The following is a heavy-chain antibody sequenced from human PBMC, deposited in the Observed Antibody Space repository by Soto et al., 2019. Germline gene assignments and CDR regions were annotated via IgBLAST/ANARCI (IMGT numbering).Heavy chain of an antibody. CDR3: ARRFCSTSACQSWLDP. J-gene: IGHJ5*02. Sequence: GESLKISCTGFGYTFTTFWISWVRQMPGKGLKWMGRVDPRDSSVNYNPSFQGRVTFSVDKSISTAYLQWGSLKASDTSMYDRARRFCSTSACQSWLDPWGEGFLVTV. V-gene: IGHV5-10-1*01. CDR1: GYTFTTFW. D-gene: IGHD2-15*01. CDR2: VDPRDSSV.